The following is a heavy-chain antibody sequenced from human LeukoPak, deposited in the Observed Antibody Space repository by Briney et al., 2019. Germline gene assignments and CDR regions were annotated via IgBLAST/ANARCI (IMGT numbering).Heavy chain of an antibody. J-gene: IGHJ4*02. Sequence: VGSLRLSCAASGFTFSSYAMHRVRQAPGKGLGWVAGISYDGSNKYYADSVKGRFTISRDNSTNTLYLQMNSLRAEDTAVYYCARQIAAAGGDYFDYWGQGTLVTVSS. CDR1: GFTFSSYA. V-gene: IGHV3-30-3*01. D-gene: IGHD6-13*01. CDR3: ARQIAAAGGDYFDY. CDR2: ISYDGSNK.